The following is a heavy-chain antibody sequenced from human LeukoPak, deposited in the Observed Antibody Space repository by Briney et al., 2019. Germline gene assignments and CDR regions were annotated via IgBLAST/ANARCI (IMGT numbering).Heavy chain of an antibody. D-gene: IGHD3-22*01. Sequence: GGSPRLSCAASGFTFSSYAMSWVRQAPGKGLEWVSAISGSGGSTYYADSVKGRFTISRDNSKNTLYLQMNSLRAEDTAVYYCARDLTGDYGDYYDSSGYYSRQSDYWGQGTLVTVSS. J-gene: IGHJ4*02. V-gene: IGHV3-23*01. CDR1: GFTFSSYA. CDR3: ARDLTGDYGDYYDSSGYYSRQSDY. CDR2: ISGSGGST.